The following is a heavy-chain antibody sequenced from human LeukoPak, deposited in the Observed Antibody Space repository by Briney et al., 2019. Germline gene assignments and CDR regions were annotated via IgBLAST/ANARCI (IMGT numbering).Heavy chain of an antibody. D-gene: IGHD2-2*01. CDR1: GFSVSSDY. Sequence: GGSLRLSCAASGFSVSSDYMTWVRQAPGKGLEWVAVISYDGSNKYYADSVKGRFTISRDNSKNTLYLQMNSLRAEDTAVYYCASAGANIVVVPAAMPYYWGQGTLVTVSS. CDR2: ISYDGSNK. V-gene: IGHV3-30-3*01. J-gene: IGHJ4*02. CDR3: ASAGANIVVVPAAMPYY.